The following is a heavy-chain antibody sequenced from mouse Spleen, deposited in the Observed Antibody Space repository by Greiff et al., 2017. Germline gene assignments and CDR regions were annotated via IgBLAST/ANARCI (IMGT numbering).Heavy chain of an antibody. J-gene: IGHJ2*01. Sequence: VQLQQPGAELVKPGASVKLSCKASGYTFTSYWMHWVKQRPGPGLEWIGMIHPNSGSTNYNEKFKSKATLTVDKSSSTAYMQLSSLTSEDSAVYYCAITTVVARYFDYWGQGTTLTVSS. CDR2: IHPNSGST. D-gene: IGHD1-1*01. CDR1: GYTFTSYW. V-gene: IGHV1-64*01. CDR3: AITTVVARYFDY.